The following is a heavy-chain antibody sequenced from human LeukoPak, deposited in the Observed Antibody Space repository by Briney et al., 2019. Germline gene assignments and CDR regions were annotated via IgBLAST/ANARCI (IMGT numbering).Heavy chain of an antibody. CDR1: GYTFTGYY. CDR2: INPNSGGT. CDR3: ARGYCTNGVCYGLDY. V-gene: IGHV1-2*02. Sequence: GASVKVSCKASGYTFTGYYMHWVRQAPGQGLEWMGWINPNSGGTNYAQKFQGRVTMTRDTSISTAYMELSRLRSDDTAVYYCARGYCTNGVCYGLDYWGQGTLVTVSS. D-gene: IGHD2-8*01. J-gene: IGHJ4*02.